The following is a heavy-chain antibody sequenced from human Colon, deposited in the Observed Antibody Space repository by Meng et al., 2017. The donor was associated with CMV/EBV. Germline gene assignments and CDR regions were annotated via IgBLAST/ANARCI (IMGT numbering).Heavy chain of an antibody. CDR1: GYMFTRYN. CDR3: ATGSVAADGKGY. Sequence: SCKASGYMFTRYNINWVRQAPGQWLEWMGYINPKTANPTYVQGFTGRFVFSLDTSVSTAYLQISSLEAEDTAVYHCATGSVAADGKGYWGQGTLVTVSS. D-gene: IGHD6-13*01. V-gene: IGHV7-4-1*02. CDR2: INPKTANP. J-gene: IGHJ1*01.